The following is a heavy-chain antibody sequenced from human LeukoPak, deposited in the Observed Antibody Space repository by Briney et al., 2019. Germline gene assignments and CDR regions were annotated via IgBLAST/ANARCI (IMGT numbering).Heavy chain of an antibody. CDR1: GFTFSTYA. V-gene: IGHV3-64*01. D-gene: IGHD4-23*01. Sequence: GGSLRLSRAASGFTFSTYAMHWVRQAPGKGLEYVSSITSNGDNTYYANSVKGRFTISRENSKDTLYLQMGSLRAEDMAVYYCARDRAGNGDYWGQGTLVTVSS. CDR3: ARDRAGNGDY. CDR2: ITSNGDNT. J-gene: IGHJ4*02.